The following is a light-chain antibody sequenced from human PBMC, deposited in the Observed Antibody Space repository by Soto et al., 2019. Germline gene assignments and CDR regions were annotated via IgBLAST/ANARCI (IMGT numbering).Light chain of an antibody. CDR3: QQYNSDPYT. J-gene: IGKJ2*01. V-gene: IGKV1-5*03. CDR1: QTISSW. CDR2: KAS. Sequence: DIQMTQSPSTLSASVGDRVTIACRASQTISSWLVWYQQKPGKAPNVLIYKASHLQNGVPSRFSGSGSGTDFTLTISSLQPDDFGTYYCQQYNSDPYTFGQGTRLEIK.